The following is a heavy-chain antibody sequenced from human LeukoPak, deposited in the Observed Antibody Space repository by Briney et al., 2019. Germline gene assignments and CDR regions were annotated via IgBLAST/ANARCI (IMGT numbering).Heavy chain of an antibody. CDR3: ARAPYSSGWYYFDY. Sequence: TSETLSLTCTVSGGSISSYHWNWIRQPPGKGLEWIGYIYYSGSTNYNPSLKSRVTISVDTSKNHFSLKLNSVTAADTAVYYCARAPYSSGWYYFDYWGQGTLVTVSS. D-gene: IGHD6-19*01. V-gene: IGHV4-59*01. CDR2: IYYSGST. J-gene: IGHJ4*02. CDR1: GGSISSYH.